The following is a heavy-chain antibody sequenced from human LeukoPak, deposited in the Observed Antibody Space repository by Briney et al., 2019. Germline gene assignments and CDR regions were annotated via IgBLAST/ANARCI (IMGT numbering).Heavy chain of an antibody. D-gene: IGHD3-3*01. CDR3: TRDWRNGGMDV. Sequence: GGSLRLSRAASGFTLSSYWMHWVRQAPGKGLAWVSGADGDGGTTTYADSVKGRFTISRDNAKNTLYLQMNSLKAEDTAVYYCTRDWRNGGMDVWGQGTTVTVSS. V-gene: IGHV3-74*01. J-gene: IGHJ6*02. CDR1: GFTLSSYW. CDR2: ADGDGGTT.